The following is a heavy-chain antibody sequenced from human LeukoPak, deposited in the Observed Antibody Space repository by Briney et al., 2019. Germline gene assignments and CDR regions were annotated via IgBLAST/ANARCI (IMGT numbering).Heavy chain of an antibody. CDR3: AKDRAAAGTLDY. CDR1: GFTFSSYA. Sequence: PGGSLRLSCAASGFTFSSYAMSWVRQAPGKGLEWVSAISGSGGSTYYADSVKGRFTISRGNSKNTLYLQMNSLRAEDTAVYYCAKDRAAAGTLDYWGQGTLVTVSS. CDR2: ISGSGGST. J-gene: IGHJ4*02. V-gene: IGHV3-23*01. D-gene: IGHD6-13*01.